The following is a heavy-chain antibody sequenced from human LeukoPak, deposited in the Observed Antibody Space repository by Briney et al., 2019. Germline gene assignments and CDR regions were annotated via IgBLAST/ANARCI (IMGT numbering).Heavy chain of an antibody. CDR1: GFTFSSYW. D-gene: IGHD1-14*01. CDR3: ARVAVSRRNWFDP. J-gene: IGHJ5*02. V-gene: IGHV3-7*03. CDR2: IKQDGSEK. Sequence: PGGSLRLSCAASGFTFSSYWMSWVRQAPGKGLEGVANIKQDGSEKYYVDSVKGRFTISRDNAKNSLYLQMNSLRAEDTAVYYCARVAVSRRNWFDPWGQGTLVTVSS.